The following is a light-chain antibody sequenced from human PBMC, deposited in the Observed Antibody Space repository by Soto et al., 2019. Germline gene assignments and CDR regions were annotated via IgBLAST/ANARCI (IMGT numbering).Light chain of an antibody. V-gene: IGLV2-14*01. CDR3: SSFTRSSSVV. CDR1: SNDVGGYNY. Sequence: QSVLTQPASVSGSPGQSITISCTGTSNDVGGYNYVSWYQQHPGRAPKLTIYEVSNRPSGISSRFSGSKSGNTASLTISGLQAEDEADYYCSSFTRSSSVVFGGGTQLTVL. CDR2: EVS. J-gene: IGLJ2*01.